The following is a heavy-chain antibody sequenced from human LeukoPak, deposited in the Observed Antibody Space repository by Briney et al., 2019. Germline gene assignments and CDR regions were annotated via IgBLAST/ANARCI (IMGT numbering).Heavy chain of an antibody. Sequence: ASVKVSCKASGYTFTGYYMHWVRQAPGQGLEWMGWINTNTGNPTYAQGFTGRFVFSLDTSVSTAYLQISSLKAEDTAVYYCAREWDSSSWYEPTPIDYWGQGTLVTVSS. CDR3: AREWDSSSWYEPTPIDY. D-gene: IGHD6-13*01. J-gene: IGHJ4*02. CDR1: GYTFTGYY. V-gene: IGHV7-4-1*02. CDR2: INTNTGNP.